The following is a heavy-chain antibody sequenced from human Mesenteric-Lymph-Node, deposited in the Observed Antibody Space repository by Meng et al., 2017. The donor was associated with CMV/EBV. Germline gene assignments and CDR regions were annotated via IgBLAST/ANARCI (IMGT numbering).Heavy chain of an antibody. D-gene: IGHD3-16*02. V-gene: IGHV3-48*04. Sequence: GESLKISCAASGSTFSSYSMNWVRQAPGKGLEWVSYISSSSSTIYYADSVKGRFTISRDNAKNSLYLQMNSLRAEDTAVYYCARAHGRYDYWGQGTLVTVSS. J-gene: IGHJ4*02. CDR1: GSTFSSYS. CDR2: ISSSSSTI. CDR3: ARAHGRYDY.